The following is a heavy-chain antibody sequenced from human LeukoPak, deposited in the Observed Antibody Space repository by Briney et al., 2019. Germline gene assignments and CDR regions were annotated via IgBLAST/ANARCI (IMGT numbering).Heavy chain of an antibody. V-gene: IGHV1-24*01. CDR3: ATWSDSSGWPMFDY. Sequence: GASVKVSCKVSGYTLTELSMHWVRQAPGKGLEWMGGFDPEDGETIYAQKFQGRVTMTEDTSTDTAYMELSSLRSEDTAVYYCATWSDSSGWPMFDYRGQGTLVTVSS. D-gene: IGHD6-19*01. CDR1: GYTLTELS. J-gene: IGHJ4*02. CDR2: FDPEDGET.